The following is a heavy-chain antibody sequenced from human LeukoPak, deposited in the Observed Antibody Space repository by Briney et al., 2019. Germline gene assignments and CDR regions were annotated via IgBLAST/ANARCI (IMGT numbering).Heavy chain of an antibody. CDR1: AYSISSGYY. V-gene: IGHV4-38-2*02. J-gene: IGHJ4*02. Sequence: PSETLSLTCTVSAYSISSGYYWGWIRQPPGKGLEWIGSLSHSGSTYYNPSLKSRVTISVDTSKNQFSLRLRSVTAADTAVYYCARGRSAATPMDYWGQGTLVTVSS. D-gene: IGHD2-2*01. CDR3: ARGRSAATPMDY. CDR2: LSHSGST.